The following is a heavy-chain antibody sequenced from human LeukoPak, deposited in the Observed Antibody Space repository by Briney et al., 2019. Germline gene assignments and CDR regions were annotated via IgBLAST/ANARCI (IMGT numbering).Heavy chain of an antibody. CDR3: ARVAYYYDSSGYYIGGYFDY. V-gene: IGHV4-30-4*07. D-gene: IGHD3-22*01. J-gene: IGHJ4*02. CDR2: IYYSGST. CDR1: GGSISSGGYS. Sequence: PSETLSLTCAVSGGSISSGGYSWSWIRQPPGKGLEWIGYIYYSGSTYYNPSLKSRVTISVDTSKNQFSLKLSSVTAADTAVYYCARVAYYYDSSGYYIGGYFDYWGQGTLVTVSS.